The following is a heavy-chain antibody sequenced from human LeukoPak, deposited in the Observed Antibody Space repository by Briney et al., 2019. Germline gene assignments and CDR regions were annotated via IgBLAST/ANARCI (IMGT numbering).Heavy chain of an antibody. CDR1: GFTFSSYA. CDR2: ISYDGSNK. J-gene: IGHJ5*02. Sequence: GGSLRLSCAASGFTFSSYAMHWVRQAPGKGLEWVAVISYDGSNKYYADSVKGRFTISRDTSRNTLYLQMNSLRLEDTALYYCAKPLMRDRWFGESWGQGTLVTVSP. D-gene: IGHD3-10*01. CDR3: AKPLMRDRWFGES. V-gene: IGHV3-30*04.